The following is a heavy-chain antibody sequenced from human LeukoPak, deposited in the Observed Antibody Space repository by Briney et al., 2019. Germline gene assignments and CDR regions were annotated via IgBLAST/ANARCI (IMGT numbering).Heavy chain of an antibody. CDR2: ISWNSCSI. CDR1: GFTFDGYA. V-gene: IGHV3-9*01. Sequence: VGLGGSLRLSCAASGFTFDGYAMHWVRQAPGKGLEWVSGISWNSCSIGYADSVKGRFTISRHNAKNSLYLQMNSLRAKDTASYYCAAPSNYYDSSGLTKGWYFDLWGRGTLVTVSS. D-gene: IGHD3-22*01. CDR3: AAPSNYYDSSGLTKGWYFDL. J-gene: IGHJ2*01.